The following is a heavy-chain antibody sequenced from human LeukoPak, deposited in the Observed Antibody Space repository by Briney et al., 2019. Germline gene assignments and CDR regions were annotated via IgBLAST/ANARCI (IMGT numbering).Heavy chain of an antibody. D-gene: IGHD2-2*01. CDR2: IYYSGST. Sequence: SETLSLTCTVSGGSISSYYWSWIRQPPGKGLEWIGYIYYSGSTYYNPSLKSRVTISVDRSKNQFSLKLSSVTAADTAVYYCARDRTVVPAAKYAFDIWGQGTMVTVSS. V-gene: IGHV4-59*12. CDR3: ARDRTVVPAAKYAFDI. CDR1: GGSISSYY. J-gene: IGHJ3*02.